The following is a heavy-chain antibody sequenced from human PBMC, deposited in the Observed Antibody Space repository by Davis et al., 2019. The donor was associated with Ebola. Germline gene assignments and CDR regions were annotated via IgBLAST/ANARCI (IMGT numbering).Heavy chain of an antibody. CDR2: IYYSGST. V-gene: IGHV4-59*12. CDR1: GGSFSSYY. J-gene: IGHJ6*02. Sequence: SETLSLTCAVYGGSFSSYYWSWIRQPPGKGLKWIGYIYYSGSTNYNPSLKSRVTISVDTSKNQFSLKLSSVTAADTAVYYCARNRIAGSSSFYYYYGMDVWGQGTTVTVSS. D-gene: IGHD6-6*01. CDR3: ARNRIAGSSSFYYYYGMDV.